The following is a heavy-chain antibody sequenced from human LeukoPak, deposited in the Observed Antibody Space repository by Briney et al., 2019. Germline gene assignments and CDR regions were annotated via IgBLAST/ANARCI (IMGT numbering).Heavy chain of an antibody. D-gene: IGHD3-10*01. CDR1: GFTFSSYA. V-gene: IGHV3-23*01. CDR2: TSGGGGDT. J-gene: IGHJ3*02. CDR3: AKDTRYGSETFGDFDI. Sequence: GRSLSLSCAASGFTFSSYAMSCVRQAPGKGLEWVSGTSGGGGDTSYADSVKGRFTISRDNSKNTLYLHMNSLRAEDTAVYYCAKDTRYGSETFGDFDIWGQGTMITVSS.